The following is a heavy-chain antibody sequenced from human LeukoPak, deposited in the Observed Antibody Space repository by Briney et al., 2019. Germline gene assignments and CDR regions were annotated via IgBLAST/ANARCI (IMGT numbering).Heavy chain of an antibody. CDR1: GGSISSGGYS. D-gene: IGHD1-26*01. CDR3: ARDLGVPDAFDI. Sequence: SETLSLTCAVSGGSISSGGYSWSWIRQPPGKGLEWIGYIYYSGSTYYNPSLKGRVTISVDTSKNQFSLKLSSVTAADTAVYYCARDLGVPDAFDIWGQGTMVTVSS. V-gene: IGHV4-30-4*07. J-gene: IGHJ3*02. CDR2: IYYSGST.